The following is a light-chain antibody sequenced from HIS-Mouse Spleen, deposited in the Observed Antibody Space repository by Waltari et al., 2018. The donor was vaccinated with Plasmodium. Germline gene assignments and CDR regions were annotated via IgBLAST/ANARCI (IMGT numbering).Light chain of an antibody. J-gene: IGLJ3*02. CDR1: ALPKKY. Sequence: SYERTQPPSVSVSPGQTARITCSGDALPKKYAYWYQQKSGQATVLVIYEDSKRPSGIPERFSGSSSGTMATLTISGAQVEDEADYYCYSTDSSGNHRVFGGGTKLTVL. CDR2: EDS. CDR3: YSTDSSGNHRV. V-gene: IGLV3-10*01.